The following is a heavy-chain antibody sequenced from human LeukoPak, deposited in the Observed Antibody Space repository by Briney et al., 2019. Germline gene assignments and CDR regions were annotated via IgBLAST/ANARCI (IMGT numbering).Heavy chain of an antibody. V-gene: IGHV3-66*01. Sequence: GGSLRLSCAASGFTVSSNYMSWVRQAPGKGLEWVSVIYSGGSTYYADSVKGRFTISRGNSKNTLYLQINSLRAEDTAVYYCARAPYYYYGMDVWGQGTTVTVSS. CDR3: ARAPYYYYGMDV. J-gene: IGHJ6*02. CDR2: IYSGGST. CDR1: GFTVSSNY.